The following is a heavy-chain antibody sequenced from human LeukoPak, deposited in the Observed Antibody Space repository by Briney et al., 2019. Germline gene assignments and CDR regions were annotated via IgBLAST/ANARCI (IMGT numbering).Heavy chain of an antibody. J-gene: IGHJ4*02. V-gene: IGHV1-69*10. CDR1: GGTFSTFA. D-gene: IGHD1-26*01. Sequence: SVKVSCKASGGTFSTFALSWVRQVPGQGLEWMGGIIPILNTVNYAQKFQGRVTITADKPTSTVYMELRSLRSDDTAVYYCARNLGATTSLFRYWGQGTLVTVSS. CDR2: IIPILNTV. CDR3: ARNLGATTSLFRY.